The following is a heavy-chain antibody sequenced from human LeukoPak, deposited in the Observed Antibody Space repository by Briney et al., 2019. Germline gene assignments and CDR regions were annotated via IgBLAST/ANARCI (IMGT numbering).Heavy chain of an antibody. CDR1: GYSISSGYY. J-gene: IGHJ4*02. Sequence: PSETLSLTCTVSGYSISSGYYWGWIRQPPGKGLEWIGSIYHSGSTYYNPSLKSRVTISVDTSKNQFSLKLSSVTAADTAVYYCARDPRKGCGGDCYHSGIWGQGALVTVSS. CDR3: ARDPRKGCGGDCYHSGI. V-gene: IGHV4-38-2*02. D-gene: IGHD2-21*01. CDR2: IYHSGST.